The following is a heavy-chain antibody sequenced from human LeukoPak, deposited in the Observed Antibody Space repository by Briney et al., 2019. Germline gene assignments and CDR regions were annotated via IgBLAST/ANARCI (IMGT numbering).Heavy chain of an antibody. J-gene: IGHJ4*02. Sequence: GGSLRLSCAASGFTYSSYSMNWVRQAPGKGLEWVSSISSSSSYIYYADSVKGRFTISRDNAKNSLYLQMNSLRAEDTAVYYCARDAGYSSGWYDYWGQGTLVTVSS. D-gene: IGHD6-19*01. CDR2: ISSSSSYI. CDR1: GFTYSSYS. V-gene: IGHV3-21*01. CDR3: ARDAGYSSGWYDY.